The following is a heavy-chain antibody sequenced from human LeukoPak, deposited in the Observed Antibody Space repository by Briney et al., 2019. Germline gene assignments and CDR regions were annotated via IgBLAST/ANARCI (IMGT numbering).Heavy chain of an antibody. CDR3: ARDHMVRGVIGFYYYYYMDV. Sequence: SETLSLTCTVSGGSISSYYWSWIRQPPGKGLEWIGYIYYSGSTNYNPSLKSRVTISVDTSKNQFSLKLSSVTAADTAVYYCARDHMVRGVIGFYYYYYMDVWGKGTTVTISS. V-gene: IGHV4-59*01. CDR2: IYYSGST. D-gene: IGHD3-10*01. J-gene: IGHJ6*03. CDR1: GGSISSYY.